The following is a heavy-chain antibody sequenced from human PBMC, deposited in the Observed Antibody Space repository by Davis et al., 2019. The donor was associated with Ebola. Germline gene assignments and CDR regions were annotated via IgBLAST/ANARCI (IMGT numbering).Heavy chain of an antibody. CDR2: INAGNGNT. Sequence: ASVKVSCKASGYTFTSYAMHWVRQAPGQRLEWMGWINAGNGNTKYSQKFQGRVTITRDTSASTAYMELRSLRSDDTAVYYCARDRVYIGQLESMDVWGQGTTVTVSS. CDR3: ARDRVYIGQLESMDV. J-gene: IGHJ6*02. D-gene: IGHD6-6*01. CDR1: GYTFTSYA. V-gene: IGHV1-3*01.